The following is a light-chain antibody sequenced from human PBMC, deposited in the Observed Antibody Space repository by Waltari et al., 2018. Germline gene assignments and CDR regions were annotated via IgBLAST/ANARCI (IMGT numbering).Light chain of an antibody. Sequence: QSALTQPASVSGSPGQAIIISCTGTGSDVGGYDYVSWYQQYPGKAPRLIIYDVYNRPSGVSNRFSGSMSDTTAALTMSGLKAEDESVYYCSSYTSSGVVFGGGTKRTVL. CDR3: SSYTSSGVV. J-gene: IGLJ2*01. CDR1: GSDVGGYDY. V-gene: IGLV2-14*01. CDR2: DVY.